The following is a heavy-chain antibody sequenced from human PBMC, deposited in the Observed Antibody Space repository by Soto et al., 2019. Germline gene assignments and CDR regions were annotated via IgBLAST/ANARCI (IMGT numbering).Heavy chain of an antibody. V-gene: IGHV1-18*01. J-gene: IGHJ4*02. CDR2: INTHNGNT. D-gene: IGHD3-10*01. Sequence: QVQLVQSGAEVKEPGTSVKVSCEASGYTFFTTYGITWVRQAPGQGLEWMGWINTHNGNTNCAQKFQGRLIVTTDTSTRKAYMELRSLRSDDTAIYYCARDVDSYGSGTYRSGYWGQGTLVTVSS. CDR1: GYTFFTTYG. CDR3: ARDVDSYGSGTYRSGY.